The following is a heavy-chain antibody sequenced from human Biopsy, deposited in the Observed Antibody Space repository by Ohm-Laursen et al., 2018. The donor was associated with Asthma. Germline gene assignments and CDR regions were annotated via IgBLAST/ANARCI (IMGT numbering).Heavy chain of an antibody. Sequence: SLRLSCADPGFTFDDYAMHWVRQPPGKGLEWVSGISWNSETIGYADSVKGRFTISRDNAKNSLYLQVNSLRLEDTAFYFCAKGDTYFYGSGAHNWFDPWGQGTLVTVSS. J-gene: IGHJ5*02. V-gene: IGHV3-9*01. D-gene: IGHD3-10*01. CDR1: GFTFDDYA. CDR2: ISWNSETI. CDR3: AKGDTYFYGSGAHNWFDP.